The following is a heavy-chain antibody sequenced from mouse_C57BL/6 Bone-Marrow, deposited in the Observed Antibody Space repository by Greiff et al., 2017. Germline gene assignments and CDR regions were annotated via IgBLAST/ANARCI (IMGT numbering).Heavy chain of an antibody. CDR1: GLTFCDFY. D-gene: IGHD1-1*01. V-gene: IGHV7-1*01. CDR2: CRNKANDDTT. CDR3: ARDPYFYGSSSDWYFEV. Sequence: VMLVASGGAVVQSGRSLRLSCATPGLTFCDFYMEWVRQAPGKGLEWIAACRNKANDDTTESSASVEGRFIVSRDNSQSILYLQMNALRAEDTAIYYCARDPYFYGSSSDWYFEVRGTGTTVTVDS. J-gene: IGHJ1*03.